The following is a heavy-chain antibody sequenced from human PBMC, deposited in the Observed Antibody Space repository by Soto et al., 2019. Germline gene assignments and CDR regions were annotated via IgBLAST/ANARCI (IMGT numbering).Heavy chain of an antibody. Sequence: SGPTLVNPTETLTLTCTVSGFSLSNARMGVSWIRQPPGKALEWLAHIFSNDEKSYSTSLKSRLTISKDTSKSQVVLTMTNMDPVDTATYYCARIREDYDYVWGSYRRRPFVAYWGQGTLVTVSS. CDR1: GFSLSNARMG. CDR2: IFSNDEK. D-gene: IGHD3-16*02. J-gene: IGHJ4*02. CDR3: ARIREDYDYVWGSYRRRPFVAY. V-gene: IGHV2-26*01.